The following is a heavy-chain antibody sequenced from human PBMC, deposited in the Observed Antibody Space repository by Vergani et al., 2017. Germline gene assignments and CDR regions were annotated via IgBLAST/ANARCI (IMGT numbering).Heavy chain of an antibody. Sequence: EVQLVESGGGLVQPGGSLRLSCAASGFTFSSYSMNWVRQAPGKGLEWVSYISSSSSTIYYADSVKGRFTISRDNAKNSLYLQMNSLRAEDTAVYYCARECSSTSCYKAFDIWGQGTMVTVSS. V-gene: IGHV3-48*01. CDR2: ISSSSSTI. CDR1: GFTFSSYS. J-gene: IGHJ3*02. D-gene: IGHD2-2*02. CDR3: ARECSSTSCYKAFDI.